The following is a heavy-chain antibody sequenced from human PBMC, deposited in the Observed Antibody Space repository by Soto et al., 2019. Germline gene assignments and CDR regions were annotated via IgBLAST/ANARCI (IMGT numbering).Heavy chain of an antibody. Sequence: QVQLQESGPGLVKPSGTLSLTCAGSGGSFTSNNWWTWVRQPPGQGLEWIGEIYRTGSTNYNPSLKSRVTISLDKSENQFSLKVTSLTAADTAVYYWASRLPGTSVDYWGPGTLVTVSS. CDR2: IYRTGST. D-gene: IGHD1-7*01. V-gene: IGHV4-4*02. J-gene: IGHJ4*02. CDR1: GGSFTSNNW. CDR3: ASRLPGTSVDY.